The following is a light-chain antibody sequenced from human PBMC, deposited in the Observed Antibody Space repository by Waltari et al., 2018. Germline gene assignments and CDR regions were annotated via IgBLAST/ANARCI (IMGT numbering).Light chain of an antibody. CDR3: QQSYSSPPWT. J-gene: IGKJ1*01. CDR2: AAS. CDR1: QSISTF. V-gene: IGKV1-39*01. Sequence: DIQMTQSPASLSASVGDRVTITCRASQSISTFLNWYQQKPGRAPKVLIYAASRLLSGVPSRFSGSGSGTDFSLTISNLQPEDFATYSCQQSYSSPPWTFGQGTQVEIK.